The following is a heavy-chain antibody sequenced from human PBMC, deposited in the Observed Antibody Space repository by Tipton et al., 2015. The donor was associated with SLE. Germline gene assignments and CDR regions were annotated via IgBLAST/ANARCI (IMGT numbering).Heavy chain of an antibody. D-gene: IGHD5-12*01. CDR1: GASISSGGYA. CDR3: AKGGSYARSGLFDY. J-gene: IGHJ4*02. CDR2: IYYSGST. Sequence: TLSLTCAVSGASISSGGYAWGWIRQPPGKGLEWIGSIYYSGSTYYNPSLKSRVTISVDTSKNQFSLKLSSVTAEDTAVYYCAKGGSYARSGLFDYWGQGTLVTVSS. V-gene: IGHV4-39*07.